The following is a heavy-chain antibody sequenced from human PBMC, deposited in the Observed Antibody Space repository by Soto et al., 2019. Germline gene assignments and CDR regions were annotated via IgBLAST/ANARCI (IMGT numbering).Heavy chain of an antibody. D-gene: IGHD2-15*01. Sequence: GASVKVSCKASGYSFSSYGISWVRQAPGQGLEWMGGIIPIFGTANYAQKFQGRVTITADESTSTAYMELSSLRSEDTAVYYCARDGVYCSGGSCYFGVYGMDVWGQGTTVTVSS. J-gene: IGHJ6*02. CDR3: ARDGVYCSGGSCYFGVYGMDV. V-gene: IGHV1-69*13. CDR2: IIPIFGTA. CDR1: GYSFSSYG.